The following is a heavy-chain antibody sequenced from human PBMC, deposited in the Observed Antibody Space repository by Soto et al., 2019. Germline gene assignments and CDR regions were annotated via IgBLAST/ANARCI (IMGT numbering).Heavy chain of an antibody. D-gene: IGHD6-13*01. CDR2: INQSGST. J-gene: IGHJ4*02. CDR3: ARGLRPKIAAAGTYFDY. CDR1: GGSFSGYY. V-gene: IGHV4-34*01. Sequence: QVQLQQWGAGLLKPSETLSLTCAVYGGSFSGYYWSWIRQPPGKGLEWIGEINQSGSTNYNPSLTSRVTIAVDTSKNQFSLKLSSVTAADTAVYYCARGLRPKIAAAGTYFDYWGQGTLVTVSS.